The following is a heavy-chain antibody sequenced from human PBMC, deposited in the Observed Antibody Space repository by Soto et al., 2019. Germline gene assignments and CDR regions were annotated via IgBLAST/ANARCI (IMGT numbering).Heavy chain of an antibody. D-gene: IGHD3-10*01. CDR2: ISNSGST. V-gene: IGHV3-23*01. CDR3: AKTRFRGVVVNV. CDR1: GFTFSSYA. J-gene: IGHJ6*02. Sequence: EVQLLESGGGLVQPGGSLRLSCAASGFTFSSYAMYWVRQAPGKGLEWVSTISNSGSTYYADSVEGRFTISRDNSKNTLYLPMNILRAEDTAVYYCAKTRFRGVVVNVWGQGTTVTVSS.